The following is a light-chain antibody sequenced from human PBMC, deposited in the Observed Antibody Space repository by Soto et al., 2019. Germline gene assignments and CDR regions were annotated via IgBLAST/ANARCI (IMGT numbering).Light chain of an antibody. CDR3: QQYKNWPPET. J-gene: IGKJ1*01. Sequence: IVMTRSPATLYLSSGERATLSCGASQSVSSNLAWYQQKPGQAPRLLIYGASTRATGIPARFSGTGSGAEFTLTISSLQSADFAVYYGQQYKNWPPETFGQGTKVDIK. V-gene: IGKV3-15*01. CDR1: QSVSSN. CDR2: GAS.